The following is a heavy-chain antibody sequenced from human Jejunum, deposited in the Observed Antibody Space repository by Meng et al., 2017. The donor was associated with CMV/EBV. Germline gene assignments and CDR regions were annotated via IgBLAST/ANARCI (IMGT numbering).Heavy chain of an antibody. D-gene: IGHD5-24*01. J-gene: IGHJ4*02. CDR2: IIPILGIA. CDR1: GGTFSRYA. Sequence: VPLGQSGAGVKKPWSHVKVSCKASGGTFSRYAISWVRQAPGQGLEWTGGIIPILGIANYAQKFQGRVTITADKSTSTAYMELSSLRSEDTAVYYCAREGPGGMATTPYFDYWGQGTLVTVSS. CDR3: AREGPGGMATTPYFDY. V-gene: IGHV1-69*10.